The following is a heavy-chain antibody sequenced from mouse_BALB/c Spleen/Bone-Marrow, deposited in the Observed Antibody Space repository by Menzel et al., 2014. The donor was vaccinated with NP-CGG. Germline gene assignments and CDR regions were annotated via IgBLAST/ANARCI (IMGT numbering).Heavy chain of an antibody. J-gene: IGHJ4*01. CDR3: ARDGNYRYAMDY. CDR1: GFTFTSYW. CDR2: INPSNGRT. D-gene: IGHD2-1*01. V-gene: IGHV1S81*02. Sequence: QVQLQQSGAELVKPGASVKLSCMASGFTFTSYWIHWVKQGPGQGPEWIGEINPSNGRTNYNEKFKRKATLTEDKSSSTAYMQLSSLTSEDSAVYYCARDGNYRYAMDYWGQGTSVTVSS.